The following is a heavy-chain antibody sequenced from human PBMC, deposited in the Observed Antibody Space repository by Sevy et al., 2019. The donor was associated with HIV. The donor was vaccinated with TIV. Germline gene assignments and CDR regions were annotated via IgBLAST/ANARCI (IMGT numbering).Heavy chain of an antibody. CDR2: IYYSGST. CDR1: GGSISSYY. V-gene: IGHV4-59*01. J-gene: IGHJ2*01. CDR3: ARVGGRGYCSGGSCPENPQKHWYFDL. D-gene: IGHD2-15*01. Sequence: SETLSLTCTVSGGSISSYYWSWIRQPPGKGLEWIGYIYYSGSTNYNPSLKSRVTISVDTSKNQFSLKLSSVTAADTAGYYCARVGGRGYCSGGSCPENPQKHWYFDLWGRGTLVTVSS.